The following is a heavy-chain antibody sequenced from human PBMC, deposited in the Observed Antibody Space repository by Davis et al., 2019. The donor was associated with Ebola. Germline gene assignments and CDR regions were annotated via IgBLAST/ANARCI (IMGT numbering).Heavy chain of an antibody. J-gene: IGHJ4*02. D-gene: IGHD6-19*01. CDR1: GYIFSDLS. CDR2: FDPEDGET. Sequence: ASVKISCKVSGYIFSDLSMHWVRQAHGKGLEWVGHFDPEDGETIYAQKFQGRVTITADESTSTAYMELSRLRSDDTAVYYCARLYSSGWDLFDYWGQGTLVTVSS. CDR3: ARLYSSGWDLFDY. V-gene: IGHV1-24*01.